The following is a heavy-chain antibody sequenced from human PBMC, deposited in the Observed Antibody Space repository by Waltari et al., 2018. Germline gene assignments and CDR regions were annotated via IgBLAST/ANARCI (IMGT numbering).Heavy chain of an antibody. D-gene: IGHD3-10*01. CDR1: GYTFTSYD. Sequence: QVQLVQSGAEVKKPGASVKVSCKASGYTFTSYDINWVRQATGQGLEWSGWMNPNSGNTGYAQKFQGRGTITRNTSISTAYMELSSLRSEDTAVYYCARDRITMGPGGNWFDPWGQGTLVTVSS. V-gene: IGHV1-8*03. CDR3: ARDRITMGPGGNWFDP. CDR2: MNPNSGNT. J-gene: IGHJ5*02.